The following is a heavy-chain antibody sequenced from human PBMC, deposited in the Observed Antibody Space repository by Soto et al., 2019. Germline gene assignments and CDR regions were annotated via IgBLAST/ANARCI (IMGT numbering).Heavy chain of an antibody. Sequence: SLRLSCAASGFTFSSYAMSWVRQAPGKGLEWVSAISGSGGSTYYADSVKGRFTISRDNSKNTLYLQMNSLRAEDTAVYYCAKDGGGEWLREYNWFDPWGQGTLVTVSS. D-gene: IGHD5-12*01. CDR2: ISGSGGST. CDR3: AKDGGGEWLREYNWFDP. V-gene: IGHV3-23*01. J-gene: IGHJ5*02. CDR1: GFTFSSYA.